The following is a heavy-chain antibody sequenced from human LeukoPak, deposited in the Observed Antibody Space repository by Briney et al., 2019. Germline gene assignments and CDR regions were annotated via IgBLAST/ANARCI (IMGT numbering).Heavy chain of an antibody. CDR3: AKPREGSGSYYKSFFDS. V-gene: IGHV3-30*04. CDR2: ISYDGSNK. D-gene: IGHD3-10*01. CDR1: GFTFSSYA. Sequence: GRSLRLSCAASGFTFSSYAMHWVRQAPGKGLEWVAVISYDGSNKYYADSVKGRFTISRDNSKNTLYLQMNTLRAEDTAVYYCAKPREGSGSYYKSFFDSWGQGTLVTVSS. J-gene: IGHJ4*02.